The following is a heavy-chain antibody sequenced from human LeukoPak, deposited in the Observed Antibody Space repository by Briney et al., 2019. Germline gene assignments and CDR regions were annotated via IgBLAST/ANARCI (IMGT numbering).Heavy chain of an antibody. CDR2: TYYRSKWYN. CDR3: ARDSVDTAMVLIPSPPNPFDP. Sequence: SQTLSLTCAISGDSVSSNSAAWNWIRQSPSRGLEWLGRTYYRSKWYNDYAVSVKSRITINPDTSKNQFSLQLNSVTPEDTAVYYCARDSVDTAMVLIPSPPNPFDPWGQGTLVTVSS. D-gene: IGHD5-18*01. V-gene: IGHV6-1*01. CDR1: GDSVSSNSAA. J-gene: IGHJ5*02.